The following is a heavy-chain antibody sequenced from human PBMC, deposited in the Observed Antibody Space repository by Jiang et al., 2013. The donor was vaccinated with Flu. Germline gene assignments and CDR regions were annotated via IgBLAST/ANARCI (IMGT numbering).Heavy chain of an antibody. J-gene: IGHJ4*02. CDR3: ATHADIAVAGPYYFDY. V-gene: IGHV4-59*08. CDR2: IYYSGST. CDR1: GGSISSYY. D-gene: IGHD6-19*01. Sequence: GSGLVKPSETLSLTCTVSGGSISSYYWSWIRQPPGKGLEWIGYIYYSGSTNYNPSLKSRVTISVDTSKNQFSLKLSSVTAADTAVYYCATHADIAVAGPYYFDYWGQGTLVTVSS.